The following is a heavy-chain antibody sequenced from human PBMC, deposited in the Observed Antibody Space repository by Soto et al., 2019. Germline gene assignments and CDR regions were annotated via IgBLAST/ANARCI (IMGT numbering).Heavy chain of an antibody. CDR3: ARVESSMTYYDILTGYYPEYYFEY. CDR2: IIPIFGTA. V-gene: IGHV1-69*13. CDR1: GGTFSSYA. D-gene: IGHD3-9*01. J-gene: IGHJ4*02. Sequence: ASVKVSCKASGGTFSSYAISWVRQAPGQGLEWMGGIIPIFGTANYAQKFQGRVTITADESTSTAYMELSSLRSEDTAVYYCARVESSMTYYDILTGYYPEYYFEYWGQGTLVTVSS.